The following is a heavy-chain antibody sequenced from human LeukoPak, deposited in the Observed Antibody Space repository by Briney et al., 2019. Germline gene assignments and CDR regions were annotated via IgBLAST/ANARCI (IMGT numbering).Heavy chain of an antibody. CDR2: ISYDGSNK. Sequence: GRSLRLSCAASGFTFSSYAMHWVRQAPGKGLEWVAVISYDGSNKYYAESVKGRFTISRDNSKNTLYLQMNSLRAEDTAVYDCARDIGWELLETHYFDYWGQGTLVTVSS. CDR3: ARDIGWELLETHYFDY. CDR1: GFTFSSYA. V-gene: IGHV3-30-3*01. J-gene: IGHJ4*02. D-gene: IGHD1-26*01.